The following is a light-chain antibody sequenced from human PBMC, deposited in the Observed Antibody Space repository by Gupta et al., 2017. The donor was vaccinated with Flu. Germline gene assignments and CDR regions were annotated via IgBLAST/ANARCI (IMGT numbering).Light chain of an antibody. J-gene: IGKJ1*01. Sequence: PSSLSASVGDSVTISCRASQSISTNLCWYQQKPGKAPKLLISTSSNLQSGVPSRFSGSGSGADFTLSIRSLQPEDIATYYCQQTYSSPWTFGQGTKVEI. CDR2: TSS. CDR3: QQTYSSPWT. CDR1: QSISTN. V-gene: IGKV1-39*01.